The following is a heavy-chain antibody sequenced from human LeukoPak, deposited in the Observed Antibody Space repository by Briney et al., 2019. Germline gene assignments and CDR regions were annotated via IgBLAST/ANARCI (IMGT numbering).Heavy chain of an antibody. Sequence: ASVKVSCKASGYTFTSYGISWVRQAPGQGLEWMGWISAYNGNTNYAQKLQGRVTMTTDTSTSTAYMELRSLRSDDTAVYYCARDGPVDRDIVVTIRFDYWGQGTLVTVSS. J-gene: IGHJ4*02. CDR3: ARDGPVDRDIVVTIRFDY. D-gene: IGHD5-12*01. CDR2: ISAYNGNT. CDR1: GYTFTSYG. V-gene: IGHV1-18*01.